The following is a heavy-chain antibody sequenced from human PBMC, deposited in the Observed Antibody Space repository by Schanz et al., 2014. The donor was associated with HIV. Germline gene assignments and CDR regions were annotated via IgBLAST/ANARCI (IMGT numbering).Heavy chain of an antibody. CDR3: ALSRPSGYGGSWYFDL. CDR2: ISGSSIT. D-gene: IGHD2-15*01. V-gene: IGHV3-23*04. CDR1: GFTFSTYR. J-gene: IGHJ2*01. Sequence: EVRLVESGGTSVQPGGSLRLSCAASGFTFSTYRMNWVRQAPGKGLEWVSAISGSSITYSADSVKGRFTISRDNSKNTLYLQMNSLRAEDTAVYYCALSRPSGYGGSWYFDLWGRGTLVAVSS.